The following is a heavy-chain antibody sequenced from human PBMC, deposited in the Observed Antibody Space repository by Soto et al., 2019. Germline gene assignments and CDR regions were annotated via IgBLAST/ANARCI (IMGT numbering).Heavy chain of an antibody. V-gene: IGHV4-30-4*01. CDR1: GGSISSGDYY. CDR2: IYYSGST. CDR3: ATYSSSEYYFDY. D-gene: IGHD6-6*01. Sequence: KTSETLSLTCTVSGGSISSGDYYWSWIRQPPGKGLEWIGYIYYSGSTYYNPSLKSRVTISVDTSKNQFSLKLSSVTAADTAVYYCATYSSSEYYFDYWGQGTLVTVSS. J-gene: IGHJ4*02.